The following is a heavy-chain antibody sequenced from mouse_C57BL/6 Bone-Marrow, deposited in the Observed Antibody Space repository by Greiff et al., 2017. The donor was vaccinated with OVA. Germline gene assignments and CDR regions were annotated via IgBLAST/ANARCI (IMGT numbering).Heavy chain of an antibody. J-gene: IGHJ1*03. Sequence: QVQLQQPGAELVMPGASVKLSCKASGYTFTSYWMHWVKQRPGQGLEWIGEIDPSDSYTNYNQKFKGKSTLTVDKSSSTAYMQLSSLTSEDSAVYYCAYYSNNEYFDVWGTGTTVTVSS. CDR3: AYYSNNEYFDV. CDR2: IDPSDSYT. CDR1: GYTFTSYW. D-gene: IGHD2-5*01. V-gene: IGHV1-69*01.